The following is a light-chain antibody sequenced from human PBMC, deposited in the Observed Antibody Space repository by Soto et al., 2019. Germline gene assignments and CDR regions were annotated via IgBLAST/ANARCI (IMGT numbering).Light chain of an antibody. J-gene: IGKJ2*01. V-gene: IGKV3-20*01. CDR2: GAS. CDR1: QSVSSSY. CDR3: QQYGSSPI. Sequence: EIVLTQSPGTLSLSPGERATLSCRASQSVSSSYLAGYQQKPGQAPRLLIYGASSRATGIPDRFSGSGSGTDSTLTISRLEPEDFAVYYCQQYGSSPIFGQGTKLEIK.